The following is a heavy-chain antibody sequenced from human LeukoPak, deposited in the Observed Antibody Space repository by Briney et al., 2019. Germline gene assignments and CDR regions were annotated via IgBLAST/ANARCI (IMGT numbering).Heavy chain of an antibody. CDR3: ARARDPYGDYGSFDY. J-gene: IGHJ4*02. Sequence: SETLSLTCAVSGGSISSGGYSWSWIRQPPGKGLEWIGYIYHSGSTYYNPSLKSRVTISVDRSKNQFSLKLSSVTAADTAVYYCARARDPYGDYGSFDYWGQGTLVTVSS. CDR2: IYHSGST. V-gene: IGHV4-30-2*01. D-gene: IGHD4-17*01. CDR1: GGSISSGGYS.